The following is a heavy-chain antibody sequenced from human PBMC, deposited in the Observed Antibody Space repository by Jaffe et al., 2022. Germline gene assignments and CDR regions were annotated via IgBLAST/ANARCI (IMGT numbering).Heavy chain of an antibody. CDR2: IRYDGSNK. J-gene: IGHJ4*02. Sequence: QVQLVESGGGVVQPGGSLKITCGASGFTFSTYGMHWVRQAPGKGLEWVTFIRYDGSNKYYTDSVKGRFTISRDNSKNTLSLQMNSLRAEDTAVYFCAKDQDYADFEFDVWGQGTLVTVSS. D-gene: IGHD4-17*01. V-gene: IGHV3-30*02. CDR1: GFTFSTYG. CDR3: AKDQDYADFEFDV.